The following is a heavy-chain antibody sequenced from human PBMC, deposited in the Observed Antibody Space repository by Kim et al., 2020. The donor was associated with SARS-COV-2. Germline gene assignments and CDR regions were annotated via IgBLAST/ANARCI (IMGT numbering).Heavy chain of an antibody. Sequence: SVKVSCKASGGTFSSYAISWVRQAPGQGLEWMGGIIPIFGTANYAQKFQGRVTITADESTSTAYMELSSLRSEDTAVYYCASAGEGYSGYDQLGYYGMDVWGQGTTVTVSS. CDR1: GGTFSSYA. V-gene: IGHV1-69*13. CDR2: IIPIFGTA. D-gene: IGHD5-12*01. J-gene: IGHJ6*02. CDR3: ASAGEGYSGYDQLGYYGMDV.